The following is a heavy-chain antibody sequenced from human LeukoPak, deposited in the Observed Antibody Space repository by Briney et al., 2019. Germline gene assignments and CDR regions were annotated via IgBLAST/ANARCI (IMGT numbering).Heavy chain of an antibody. D-gene: IGHD6-13*01. J-gene: IGHJ4*02. Sequence: GGSLRLSCAASGFTFDDYAMHWVRQAPGKGLEWVSGISWNSGSIGYADSVKGRFTISRDNAKNSLYLQMNSLRAEDTALYYCAKDRAESIAAAGLFDYWGQGTLVTVSS. CDR1: GFTFDDYA. CDR2: ISWNSGSI. CDR3: AKDRAESIAAAGLFDY. V-gene: IGHV3-9*01.